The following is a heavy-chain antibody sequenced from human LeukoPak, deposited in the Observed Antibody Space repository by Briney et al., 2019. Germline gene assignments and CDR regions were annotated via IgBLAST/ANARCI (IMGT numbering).Heavy chain of an antibody. CDR2: ISYDGGNQ. CDR3: AKSGHSSSWYTDY. V-gene: IGHV3-30*18. D-gene: IGHD6-13*01. J-gene: IGHJ4*02. Sequence: GGSLRLSCAASGFTFSGSALHWVRQAPGKGLDWVAVISYDGGNQFYADSVKGRFTISRDNSKNTVYLQMDSLRPEDTAVYHCAKSGHSSSWYTDYWGQGTLVTVSS. CDR1: GFTFSGSA.